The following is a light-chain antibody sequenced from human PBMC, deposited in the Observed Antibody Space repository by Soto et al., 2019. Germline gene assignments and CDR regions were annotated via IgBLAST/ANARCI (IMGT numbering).Light chain of an antibody. J-gene: IGLJ2*01. V-gene: IGLV1-40*01. CDR1: SSNIGAGHD. Sequence: QSVLTQPPSVSGAPGQRVTISCTGSSSNIGAGHDVHWYQQLPGTAPKLLIYYNNNRPSGVPDRFSGSKSGTSASLAITGLQAEDEAGYYCQSYDSSLSRSVFGGGTKLTVL. CDR3: QSYDSSLSRSV. CDR2: YNN.